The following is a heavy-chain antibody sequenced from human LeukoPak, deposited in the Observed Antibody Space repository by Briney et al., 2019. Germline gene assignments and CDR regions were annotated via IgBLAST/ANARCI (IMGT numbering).Heavy chain of an antibody. CDR3: ARDSPAGAGATTDY. J-gene: IGHJ4*02. D-gene: IGHD1-26*01. V-gene: IGHV1-24*01. Sequence: ASVKVSCKVSGYTLTELSMHWVRQAPGKGLEWMGGFDPEDGETIYAQKFQGRVTMTEDTSTDTAYMELSSLRSEDTAVYYCARDSPAGAGATTDYWGQGTLVTVSS. CDR2: FDPEDGET. CDR1: GYTLTELS.